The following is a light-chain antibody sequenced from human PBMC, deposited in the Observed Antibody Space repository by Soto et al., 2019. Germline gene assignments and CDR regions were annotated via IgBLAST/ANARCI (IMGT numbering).Light chain of an antibody. Sequence: QPVLTQPPSASGTPGQRVTISCSGSNSNIGSNTVNWYQQLPGTAPKLLIYYDNLRPSGVPDRISGSKSGPSASLAISGLQSDDEADYYCAAWDDSLNGRVFGTGTKLTVL. J-gene: IGLJ1*01. CDR2: YDN. CDR1: NSNIGSNT. CDR3: AAWDDSLNGRV. V-gene: IGLV1-44*01.